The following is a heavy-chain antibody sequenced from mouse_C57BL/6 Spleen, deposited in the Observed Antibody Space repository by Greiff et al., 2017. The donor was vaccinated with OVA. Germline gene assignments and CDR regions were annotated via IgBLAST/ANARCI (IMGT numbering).Heavy chain of an antibody. Sequence: EVQLQQSGPELVKPGASVKISCKASGYTFTDYYMNWVKQSHGKSLEWIGDINPNNGGTSYNQKFKGKATLTVDKSSSTAYMELRSLTSEDSAVYYYAREDGNYVYAMDDWGQGTSVTVSS. D-gene: IGHD2-1*01. V-gene: IGHV1-26*01. CDR1: GYTFTDYY. CDR2: INPNNGGT. J-gene: IGHJ4*01. CDR3: AREDGNYVYAMDD.